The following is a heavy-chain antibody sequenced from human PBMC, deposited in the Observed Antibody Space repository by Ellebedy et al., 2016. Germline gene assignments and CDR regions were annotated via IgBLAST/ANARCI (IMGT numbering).Heavy chain of an antibody. CDR3: ARDGIELGHYYMDV. V-gene: IGHV3-33*01. CDR1: GFTFSNYG. Sequence: GGSLRLXCAASGFTFSNYGMHWVRQAPGKGLEWVAVIWYDGSNKNYADSVKGRFTISRDNSKNMLYLQMNSLRAEDTAVYYCARDGIELGHYYMDVWGKGTTVTVSS. CDR2: IWYDGSNK. D-gene: IGHD5-18*01. J-gene: IGHJ6*03.